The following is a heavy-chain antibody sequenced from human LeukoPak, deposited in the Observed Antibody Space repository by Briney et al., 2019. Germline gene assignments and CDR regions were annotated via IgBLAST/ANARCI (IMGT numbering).Heavy chain of an antibody. V-gene: IGHV3-33*06. CDR1: GFTFSSYG. Sequence: GRSLRLSCAASGFTFSSYGVHWVRQAPGKGLECVAVIWYDGSNKYYADSVKGRFTISRDNSKNTLYLQMNSLRAEDTAVYYCAKTPGWRLNDAFDIWGQGTMVTVSS. J-gene: IGHJ3*02. D-gene: IGHD2-21*02. CDR2: IWYDGSNK. CDR3: AKTPGWRLNDAFDI.